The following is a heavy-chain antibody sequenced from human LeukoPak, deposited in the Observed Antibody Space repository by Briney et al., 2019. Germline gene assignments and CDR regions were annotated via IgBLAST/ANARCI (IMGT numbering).Heavy chain of an antibody. CDR2: INPNSGGT. V-gene: IGHV1-2*02. J-gene: IGHJ4*02. Sequence: ASVKVSCKASGYTFTGYYMHWVRQAPGQGLEWMGWINPNSGGTNCAQKFQGRVTMTRDTSISTAYMELSRLRSDDTAVYYCAREGPYGDWECWGQGTLVTVSS. CDR1: GYTFTGYY. CDR3: AREGPYGDWEC. D-gene: IGHD4-17*01.